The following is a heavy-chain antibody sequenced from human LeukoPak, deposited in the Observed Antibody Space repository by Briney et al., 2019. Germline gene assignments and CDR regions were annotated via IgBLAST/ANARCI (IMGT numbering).Heavy chain of an antibody. V-gene: IGHV3-30*03. CDR1: GFTFSSYS. D-gene: IGHD3-9*01. J-gene: IGHJ4*02. Sequence: GGSLRLSCAASGFTFSSYSMNWVRQAPGKGLEWVAVISYDGSNKYYADSVKGRFTISRDNAKSSLYLQMNSLRAEDTAVYYCARDLGGQGVLILTPYYFDYWGQGTLVTVSS. CDR3: ARDLGGQGVLILTPYYFDY. CDR2: ISYDGSNK.